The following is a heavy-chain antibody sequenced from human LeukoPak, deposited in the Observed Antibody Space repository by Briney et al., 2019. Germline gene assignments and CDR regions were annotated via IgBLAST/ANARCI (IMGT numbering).Heavy chain of an antibody. J-gene: IGHJ6*01. D-gene: IGHD2-15*01. Sequence: SDTLSLTCAVYGGSFSGYYWSWIRQPPGKALGWIGEINHSGSNNYNPHLKSRSTISVDTSKHQLSLKLSSVAAADTAVYYCARVRRYCSGGSCCAYGTDVWGKGATWTVSS. V-gene: IGHV4-34*01. CDR3: ARVRRYCSGGSCCAYGTDV. CDR1: GGSFSGYY. CDR2: INHSGSN.